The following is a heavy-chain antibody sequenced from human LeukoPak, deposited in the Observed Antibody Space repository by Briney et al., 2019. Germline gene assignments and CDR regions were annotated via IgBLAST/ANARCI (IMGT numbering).Heavy chain of an antibody. CDR1: GGTFSSYA. CDR2: IIPIFGTA. Sequence: SVKVSCKASGGTFSSYAISWVRQAPGQGLEWMGGIIPIFGTANYAQKFQGRVTITADKSTSTAYMELSSLRSEDTAVYYCARDWSIKYYGDYENDAFDIWGQGTMVTVSS. CDR3: ARDWSIKYYGDYENDAFDI. D-gene: IGHD4-17*01. J-gene: IGHJ3*02. V-gene: IGHV1-69*06.